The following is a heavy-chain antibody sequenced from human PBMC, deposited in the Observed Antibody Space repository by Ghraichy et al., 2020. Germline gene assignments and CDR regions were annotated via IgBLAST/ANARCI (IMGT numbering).Heavy chain of an antibody. CDR2: ISYDGSEK. J-gene: IGHJ4*02. D-gene: IGHD3-22*01. Sequence: SLNISCAASGFTFSNYAMHWVRQAPGKGLEWVALISYDGSEKYHADSVKGRFTISRDNSKNTLYLQMNSLRAEDTAVYYCAKVGLRHSRVLGYFDYWGQGTLVTVSS. CDR1: GFTFSNYA. CDR3: AKVGLRHSRVLGYFDY. V-gene: IGHV3-30*18.